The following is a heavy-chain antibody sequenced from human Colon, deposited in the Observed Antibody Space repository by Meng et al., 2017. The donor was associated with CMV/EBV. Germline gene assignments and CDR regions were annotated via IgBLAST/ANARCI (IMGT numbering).Heavy chain of an antibody. D-gene: IGHD3-3*01. V-gene: IGHV4-59*01. J-gene: IGHJ4*02. CDR2: IYSGGSA. CDR1: GDSMSSYY. Sequence: GSLRLSCNVSGDSMSSYYWAWIRQSPGKGLEWIGYIYSGGSANYNPSLKSRVTISVDTSKNHFSLKLNSVTAADTAVYYCGRIQYDSWSGYYRDYWGQGALVTVSS. CDR3: GRIQYDSWSGYYRDY.